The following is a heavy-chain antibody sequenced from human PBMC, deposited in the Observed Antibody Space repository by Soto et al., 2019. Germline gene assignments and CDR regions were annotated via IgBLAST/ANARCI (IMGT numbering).Heavy chain of an antibody. V-gene: IGHV1-69*01. CDR1: GGTFSSYA. CDR3: ASQDGYCSGGSCYSNLVY. J-gene: IGHJ4*02. Sequence: QVQLVQSGAEVKKPGSSVKVSCKASGGTFSSYAISWVRQAPGQGLEWMGGIIPIFGTANYAQKFQGRVTITADESTSTAYMELSSLRSEDTAAYYCASQDGYCSGGSCYSNLVYWGQGTLVTVSS. CDR2: IIPIFGTA. D-gene: IGHD2-15*01.